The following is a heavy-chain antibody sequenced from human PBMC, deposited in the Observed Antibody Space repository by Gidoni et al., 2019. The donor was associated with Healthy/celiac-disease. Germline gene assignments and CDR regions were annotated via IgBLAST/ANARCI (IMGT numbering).Heavy chain of an antibody. CDR2: IDWDDDK. Sequence: QVTLRESGPALVKPTQTLTLTCTFSGFSLSTSGMCGSWIRQPPGKALEWLARIDWDDDKYYSTSLKTRLTISKDTSKNQVVLTMTNMDPVDTATYYCARLTTVTTARGAFDIWGQGTMVTVSS. CDR3: ARLTTVTTARGAFDI. J-gene: IGHJ3*02. D-gene: IGHD4-17*01. V-gene: IGHV2-70*15. CDR1: GFSLSTSGMC.